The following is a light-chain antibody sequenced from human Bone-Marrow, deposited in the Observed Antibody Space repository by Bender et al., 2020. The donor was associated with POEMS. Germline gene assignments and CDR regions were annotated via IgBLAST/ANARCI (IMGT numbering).Light chain of an antibody. V-gene: IGLV2-8*01. CDR3: CSYEPRYFLI. J-gene: IGLJ2*01. Sequence: QSALTQPPSASGSPGQSVTISCTGTSSDIGTYNYVSWYQQHPGKAPKRMIYEVSNRYSDVSDRFSGSKSGNTASLTISGLQTEDEADYYCCSYEPRYFLIFGGGTKLTVL. CDR2: EVS. CDR1: SSDIGTYNY.